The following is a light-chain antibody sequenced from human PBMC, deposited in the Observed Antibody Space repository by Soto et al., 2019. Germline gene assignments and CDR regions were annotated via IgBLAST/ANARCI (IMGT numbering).Light chain of an antibody. CDR3: HQYVKSPLT. V-gene: IGKV3-20*01. Sequence: EVVLTQSPGTLSLSPGERATLSCRASQNIVSGYLAWYQQKPGQAPRLLIYGATTRATGIPDRVSGSGSGTDFTLTISRLEPEDFAVYFCHQYVKSPLTFGGGTKVEIK. J-gene: IGKJ4*01. CDR2: GAT. CDR1: QNIVSGY.